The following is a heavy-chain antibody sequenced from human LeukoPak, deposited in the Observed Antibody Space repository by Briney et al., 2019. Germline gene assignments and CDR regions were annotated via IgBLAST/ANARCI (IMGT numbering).Heavy chain of an antibody. J-gene: IGHJ3*02. CDR2: INHSGST. CDR3: ARASITRVAFDI. V-gene: IGHV4-34*01. CDR1: GGSFSGYY. D-gene: IGHD3-10*01. Sequence: SETLSLTCAVYGGSFSGYYWSWIRQPPGKGLEWIGEINHSGSTNYNPPLKSRVTMSVDTSKNQFSLKLSSVTAADTAVYYCARASITRVAFDIWGQGTMVTVSS.